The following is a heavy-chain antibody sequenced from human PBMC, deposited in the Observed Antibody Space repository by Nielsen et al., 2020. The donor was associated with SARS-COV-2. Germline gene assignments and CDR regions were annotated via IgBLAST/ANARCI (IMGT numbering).Heavy chain of an antibody. CDR1: GDSISSFY. CDR3: VRIDMATISVDY. V-gene: IGHV4-59*01. CDR2: VLYTGAT. J-gene: IGHJ4*02. Sequence: SETLSLTCTVSGDSISSFYWSWIRQAPGKGLEWIGYVLYTGATSLNPSLKSRVSMSIDTSKSQFSLHLTSVTAADTAVYYCVRIDMATISVDYWGRGTLVTVSS. D-gene: IGHD5-24*01.